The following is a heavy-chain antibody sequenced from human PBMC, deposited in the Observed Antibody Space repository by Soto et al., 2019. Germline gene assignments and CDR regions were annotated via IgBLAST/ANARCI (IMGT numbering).Heavy chain of an antibody. CDR2: IYYSGST. Sequence: PSETLCRTCTVSGGSRSSSSYYWGWIRQPPGKWLEWTVSIYYSGSTYYNPSLKSLVTVSVDTPKNQCSLLLIAVTATDTAVYYGARHLYSSYYVSGSFMDWGQEALVNVSS. D-gene: IGHD3-10*01. CDR1: GGSRSSSSYY. V-gene: IGHV4-39*01. CDR3: ARHLYSSYYVSGSFMD. J-gene: IGHJ4*02.